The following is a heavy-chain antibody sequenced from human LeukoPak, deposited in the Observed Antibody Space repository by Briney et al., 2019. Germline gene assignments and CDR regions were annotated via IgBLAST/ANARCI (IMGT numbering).Heavy chain of an antibody. J-gene: IGHJ4*02. CDR2: ISHSGST. Sequence: SETLSLTCAVYGGSFSGYYWSWIRQPPGKGLEWIGEISHSGSTNYNPSLKSRVTISVDTSKNQFSLKLSSVTAADTAVYFCARDRTGYFFDDWGQGTLVTVSS. V-gene: IGHV4-34*01. CDR3: ARDRTGYFFDD. CDR1: GGSFSGYY.